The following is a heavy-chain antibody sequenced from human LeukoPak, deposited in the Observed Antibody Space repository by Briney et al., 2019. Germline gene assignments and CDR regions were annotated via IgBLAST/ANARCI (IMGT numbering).Heavy chain of an antibody. V-gene: IGHV4-59*01. Sequence: KPSETLSLTCTVSGGSISNYYWSWIRQPPGKGLEWIAYIHYTGSTNYNPSLRSRVTISVDTSKNQFSLKLSSVTAADTAVYYCARALNPLTGTYYFDYWGQGTLVTVSS. J-gene: IGHJ4*02. CDR3: ARALNPLTGTYYFDY. CDR2: IHYTGST. D-gene: IGHD4/OR15-4a*01. CDR1: GGSISNYY.